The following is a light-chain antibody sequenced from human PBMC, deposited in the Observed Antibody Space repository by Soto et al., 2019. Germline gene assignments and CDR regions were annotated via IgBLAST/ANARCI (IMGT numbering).Light chain of an antibody. V-gene: IGLV1-44*01. CDR1: SSNIGSNT. Sequence: QSVLTQPPSASGTPGQRVTISCSGSSSNIGSNTVYWYQQLPGTAPKLLIYSNNQRPSGVPDRFSGSKSGTSASLAISGLLSEDEADYYCAAWDDSPNGVVFGGGTQLTAL. J-gene: IGLJ2*01. CDR3: AAWDDSPNGVV. CDR2: SNN.